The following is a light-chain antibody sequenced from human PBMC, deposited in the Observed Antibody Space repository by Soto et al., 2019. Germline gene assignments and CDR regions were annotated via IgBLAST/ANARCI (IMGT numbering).Light chain of an antibody. V-gene: IGLV1-51*01. CDR1: SSNIGNNY. J-gene: IGLJ1*01. CDR2: DNN. CDR3: GTWDSSLSAYV. Sequence: QSVLTQPPSVSAAPGQKVTISCSGSSSNIGNNYVSWYQQLPGTAPKLLIYDNNKRPSRIPDRFSGSKSGTSATLGITGLQTGDEADYYCGTWDSSLSAYVFRTGTKLTVL.